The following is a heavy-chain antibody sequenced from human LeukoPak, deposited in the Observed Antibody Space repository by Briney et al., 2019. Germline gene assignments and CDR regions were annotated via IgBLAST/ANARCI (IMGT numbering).Heavy chain of an antibody. CDR2: INPNSGGT. CDR1: GYTFTGYY. CDR3: ARTSQYYYDSSGYFLL. J-gene: IGHJ4*02. V-gene: IGHV1-2*02. D-gene: IGHD3-22*01. Sequence: ASVKVSCKASGYTFTGYYMHWVRQAPGQGLEWMGWINPNSGGTNYAQKFQGRVTMTRNTSISTAYMELSRLRSDDTAVYYCARTSQYYYDSSGYFLLWGQGTLVTVSS.